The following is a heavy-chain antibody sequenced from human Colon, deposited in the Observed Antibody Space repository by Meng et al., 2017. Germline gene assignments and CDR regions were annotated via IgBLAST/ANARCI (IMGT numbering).Heavy chain of an antibody. CDR3: AKSGIQLWLDY. V-gene: IGHV1-3*01. CDR1: GYTFTSYS. Sequence: QVQLVQSGAEVKKTGASVKVSCKASGYTFTSYSMHWVRQAPGQRLEWMGWINVGNGYTRYSQKFQGRITITRDTSANTAYMELSSLRPEDTAVYYCAKSGIQLWLDYWGQGTLVTVSS. CDR2: INVGNGYT. D-gene: IGHD5-18*01. J-gene: IGHJ4*02.